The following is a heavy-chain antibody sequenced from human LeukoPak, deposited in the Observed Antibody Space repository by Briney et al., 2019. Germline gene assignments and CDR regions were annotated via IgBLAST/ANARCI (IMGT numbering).Heavy chain of an antibody. J-gene: IGHJ3*02. CDR2: IFSGGST. Sequence: RSGGSLRLSCAASGFTVSSNYMSWVRQAPGKGLEWVSVIFSGGSTYYADSVKGRFTISRDNSKNTLYLQMNNLRAEDTGVYYCASDIVIFPRARTAFDIWGPGTVVSVSS. CDR1: GFTVSSNY. CDR3: ASDIVIFPRARTAFDI. V-gene: IGHV3-53*05. D-gene: IGHD3/OR15-3a*01.